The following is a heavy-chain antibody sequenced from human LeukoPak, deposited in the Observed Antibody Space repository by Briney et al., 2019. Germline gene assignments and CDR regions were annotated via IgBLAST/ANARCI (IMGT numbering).Heavy chain of an antibody. J-gene: IGHJ4*02. CDR1: GGSVSSGSYY. D-gene: IGHD2-15*01. Sequence: SETLSLTCTVSGGSVSSGSYYWSWIRQPLGKGLEWIGYIYYSGSTNYNPSLKSRVTISVDRSKNQFSLKLSSVTAADTAVYYCARGSIAGSPFDYWGQGTLVTVSS. CDR2: IYYSGST. V-gene: IGHV4-61*01. CDR3: ARGSIAGSPFDY.